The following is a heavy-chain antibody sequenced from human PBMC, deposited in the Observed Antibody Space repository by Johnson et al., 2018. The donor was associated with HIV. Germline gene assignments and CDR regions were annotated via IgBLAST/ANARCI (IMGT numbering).Heavy chain of an antibody. CDR1: GFTFDDYA. CDR3: ANFRYSSSPDAFDI. Sequence: QLVESGGGLVQPGRSLRLSCAASGFTFDDYAMHWVRQAPGKGLEWVSGISWNSGSIGYADSVKGRFTISRDNAKNSLYLQMNSLRAEDTAVYYCANFRYSSSPDAFDIWGQGTMVTVSS. CDR2: ISWNSGSI. V-gene: IGHV3-9*01. D-gene: IGHD6-6*01. J-gene: IGHJ3*02.